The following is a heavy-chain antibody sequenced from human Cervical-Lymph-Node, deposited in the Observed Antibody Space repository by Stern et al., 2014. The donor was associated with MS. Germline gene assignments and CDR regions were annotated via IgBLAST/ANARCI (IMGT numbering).Heavy chain of an antibody. CDR3: AKDVDYDFWSGYPDY. J-gene: IGHJ4*02. Sequence: VQLVESGGGVVQPGRSLRLSCAASGFTFSSYGMHWVRQAPGKGLEWGALISHDGNKKNYADSLKGRFTISRDNSKNTLYLQLNSLRPEDTGIYYCAKDVDYDFWSGYPDYWGQGALVTVSS. V-gene: IGHV3-30*18. CDR2: ISHDGNKK. CDR1: GFTFSSYG. D-gene: IGHD3-3*01.